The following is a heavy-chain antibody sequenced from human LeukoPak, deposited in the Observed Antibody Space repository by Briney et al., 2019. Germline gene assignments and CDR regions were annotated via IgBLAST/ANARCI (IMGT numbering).Heavy chain of an antibody. Sequence: NSSETLSLTCAVYGGSFSGYYWSWIRQPPGKGLEWIGEINHSGSTNYNPSLKSRVTISVDTSKNQFSLKLSSVTAADTAVYYCARDLPYCGGDCYRNPDAFDIWGQGTMVTVSS. CDR3: ARDLPYCGGDCYRNPDAFDI. D-gene: IGHD2-21*02. J-gene: IGHJ3*02. V-gene: IGHV4-34*01. CDR2: INHSGST. CDR1: GGSFSGYY.